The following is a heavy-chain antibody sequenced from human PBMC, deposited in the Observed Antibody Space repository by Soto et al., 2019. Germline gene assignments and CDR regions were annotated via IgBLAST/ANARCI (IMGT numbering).Heavy chain of an antibody. Sequence: PSETLSLTCAVSGGSISSGGYSWSWIRQPPGKGLECIGYIYHSGSTYYSPSLKSRVTISVDRSKNQFSLKLSSVTAADTAVYYCARVSGIYYYGMDVWGQGTTVTVSS. CDR3: ARVSGIYYYGMDV. CDR1: GGSISSGGYS. D-gene: IGHD3-10*01. CDR2: IYHSGST. V-gene: IGHV4-30-2*01. J-gene: IGHJ6*02.